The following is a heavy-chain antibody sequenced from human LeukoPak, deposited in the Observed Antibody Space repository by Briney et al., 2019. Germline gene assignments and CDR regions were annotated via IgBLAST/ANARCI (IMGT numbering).Heavy chain of an antibody. Sequence: TSETLSFTCTVSGGSISSYYWSWIRQPAGMGLEWIGRIYTSGSTNYNPSLKSRVTMSVDTSKNQFSLKLSSVTAADTAVYYCARDRFGSTSLRFDPWGQGTLVTVSS. CDR2: IYTSGST. CDR3: ARDRFGSTSLRFDP. J-gene: IGHJ5*02. V-gene: IGHV4-4*07. D-gene: IGHD2-2*01. CDR1: GGSISSYY.